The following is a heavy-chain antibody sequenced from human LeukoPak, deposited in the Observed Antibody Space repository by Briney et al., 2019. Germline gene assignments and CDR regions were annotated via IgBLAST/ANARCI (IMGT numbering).Heavy chain of an antibody. J-gene: IGHJ4*02. CDR3: ARTDDYGDYGIDY. D-gene: IGHD4-17*01. CDR2: IYSGGST. V-gene: IGHV3-53*05. Sequence: PGGSLRLSCAASGFTVSSNYMSWVRQAPGKGLEWVSVIYSGGSTYYADSVKGRFTISRDNSKNTLYLQMNSLRAEDTGVYYCARTDDYGDYGIDYWGQGTLVTVSS. CDR1: GFTVSSNY.